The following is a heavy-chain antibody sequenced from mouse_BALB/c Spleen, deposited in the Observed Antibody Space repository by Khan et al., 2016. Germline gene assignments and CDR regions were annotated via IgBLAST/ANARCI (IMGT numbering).Heavy chain of an antibody. CDR2: INTNTGEP. J-gene: IGHJ4*01. Sequence: QIQLVQSGPELKKPGETVKISCKASEYTFTNYGMNWVKQAPGKGLKWMGWINTNTGEPTYAEEFKGRFAFSLEASASTAYLQINNLKNEDSATXFWARTDDSPYYALDYWGQGTSVTVSS. V-gene: IGHV9-3*02. CDR3: ARTDDSPYYALDY. CDR1: EYTFTNYG. D-gene: IGHD2-13*01.